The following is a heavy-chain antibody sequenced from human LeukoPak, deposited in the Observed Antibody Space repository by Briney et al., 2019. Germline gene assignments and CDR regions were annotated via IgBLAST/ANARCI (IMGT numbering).Heavy chain of an antibody. CDR1: GGSISSYY. J-gene: IGHJ6*02. D-gene: IGHD3-10*01. V-gene: IGHV4-59*01. CDR3: ARDRTYYYGSGSRGRPYYYYGMDV. Sequence: SETLSLTCTVSGGSISSYYWSWIRQPPGKGLEWIGYIYYSGSTNYNPSLKSRVAISVDTSKNQFSLKLSSVTAADTAVYYCARDRTYYYGSGSRGRPYYYYGMDVWGQGTTVTVSS. CDR2: IYYSGST.